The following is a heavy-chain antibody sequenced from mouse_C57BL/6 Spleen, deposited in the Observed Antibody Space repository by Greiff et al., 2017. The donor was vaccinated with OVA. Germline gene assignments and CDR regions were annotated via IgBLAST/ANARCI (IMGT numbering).Heavy chain of an antibody. Sequence: ESGPGLVKPSQSLSLTCSVTGYSITSGYYWNWIRQFPGNKLEWMGYISYDGSNNYNPSLKNRISITRDTSKNQFSLKLNSVTTEDTATYYCASYDGYRYYFDYWGQGTTLTVSS. J-gene: IGHJ2*01. CDR3: ASYDGYRYYFDY. CDR1: GYSITSGYY. D-gene: IGHD2-3*01. V-gene: IGHV3-6*01. CDR2: ISYDGSN.